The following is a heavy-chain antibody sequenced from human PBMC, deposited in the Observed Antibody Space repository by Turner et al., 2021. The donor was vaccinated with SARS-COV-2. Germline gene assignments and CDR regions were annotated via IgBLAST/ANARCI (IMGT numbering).Heavy chain of an antibody. J-gene: IGHJ3*02. D-gene: IGHD3-16*01. V-gene: IGHV3-72*01. Sequence: ELQLVESGGGLVQAGGSLQLSCTDSGFNSRDHYMDWVRQAPGKGLGWVGRIRTARTGYTTEYAASVKGRFTFSRDDSSNSLYIQMNGLTTEDTAVYYCARDGGGSADDAFDIWGQGTMVTVSS. CDR3: ARDGGGSADDAFDI. CDR2: IRTARTGYTT. CDR1: GFNSRDHY.